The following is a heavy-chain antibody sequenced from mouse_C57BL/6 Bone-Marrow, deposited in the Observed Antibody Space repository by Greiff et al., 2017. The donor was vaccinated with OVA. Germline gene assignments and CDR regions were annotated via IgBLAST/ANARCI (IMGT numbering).Heavy chain of an antibody. V-gene: IGHV1-81*01. CDR3: ARKWLLLFAY. D-gene: IGHD2-3*01. Sequence: VKLVESGAELARPGASVKLSCKASGYTFTSYGISWVKQRTGQGLEWIGEIYPRSGNTYYNEKFKGKATLTADKSSSTAYMELRSLTSEDSAVYFCARKWLLLFAYWGQGTLVTVSA. J-gene: IGHJ3*01. CDR2: IYPRSGNT. CDR1: GYTFTSYG.